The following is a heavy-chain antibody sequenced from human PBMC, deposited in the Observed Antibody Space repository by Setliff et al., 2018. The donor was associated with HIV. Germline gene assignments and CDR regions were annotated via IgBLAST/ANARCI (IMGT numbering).Heavy chain of an antibody. CDR3: ARAPRYYRGWYIPEYFDN. CDR1: GGSFSGYY. D-gene: IGHD6-19*01. J-gene: IGHJ4*02. Sequence: PSETLSLTCAVYGGSFSGYYWSWIRQPPGKGLEWIGEINHSGSTNYNPSLKSRVTISVDTSKNQFSLKLSSVTAADTAVYFCARAPRYYRGWYIPEYFDNWGEGTLVTVSS. V-gene: IGHV4-34*01. CDR2: INHSGST.